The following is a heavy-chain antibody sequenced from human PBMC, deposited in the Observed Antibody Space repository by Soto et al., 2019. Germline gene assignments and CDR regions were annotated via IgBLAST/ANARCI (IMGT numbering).Heavy chain of an antibody. Sequence: QVQLVESGGGLVKPGGSLRLSCAASGFTFSAYSMRWIRQAPGKGLVWVSYISSSGSTIYYADSVKGRFTISRDNAQNSRYLQMNSLRAEDTAVYDWARARHDYGDPGCSCDYWGQGTLVTVSA. J-gene: IGHJ4*02. CDR1: GFTFSAYS. CDR3: ARARHDYGDPGCSCDY. CDR2: ISSSGSTI. V-gene: IGHV3-11*01. D-gene: IGHD4-17*01.